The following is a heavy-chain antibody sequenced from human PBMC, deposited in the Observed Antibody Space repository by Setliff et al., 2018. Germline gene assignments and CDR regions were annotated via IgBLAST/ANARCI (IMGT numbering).Heavy chain of an antibody. V-gene: IGHV4-39*01. Sequence: SETLSLTCTVSGDSINTPTYHWGWVRQPPGKGLEWIGLIYYTGITYYNPSLKSRVTISGDMSENQISLKLNPVTAADTAVYYCVRTFNGSPADRWGQGTLVTVS. J-gene: IGHJ5*02. CDR3: VRTFNGSPADR. CDR1: GDSINTPTYH. CDR2: IYYTGIT. D-gene: IGHD2-2*01.